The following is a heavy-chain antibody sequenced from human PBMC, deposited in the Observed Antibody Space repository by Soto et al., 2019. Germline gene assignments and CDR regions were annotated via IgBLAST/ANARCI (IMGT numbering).Heavy chain of an antibody. D-gene: IGHD3-10*01. CDR2: ISSSAGTI. V-gene: IGHV3-11*01. Sequence: QVQLVESGGGLVKPGGSLRLSCAASGLTFSDHYMNWIRQAPGKGLEWISYISSSAGTIYYADSVKGRFTISRDNAKNSLYLQRTKLRAEDTAVYYCASAPYFGSGTYYSYALDVWGQGPTVTVSS. CDR3: ASAPYFGSGTYYSYALDV. CDR1: GLTFSDHY. J-gene: IGHJ6*02.